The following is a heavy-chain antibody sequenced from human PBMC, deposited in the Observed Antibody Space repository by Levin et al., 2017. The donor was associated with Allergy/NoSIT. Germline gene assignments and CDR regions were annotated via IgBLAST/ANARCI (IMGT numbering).Heavy chain of an antibody. CDR1: GFTFSSYA. V-gene: IGHV3-23*01. J-gene: IGHJ4*02. CDR2: ISGSGGST. CDR3: AKAYDFWSGYYTAYYFDY. Sequence: GGSLRLSCAASGFTFSSYAMSWVRQAPGKGLEWVSAISGSGGSTYYADSVKGRFTISRDNSKNTLYLQMNSLRAEDTAVYYCAKAYDFWSGYYTAYYFDYWGQGTLVTVS. D-gene: IGHD3-3*01.